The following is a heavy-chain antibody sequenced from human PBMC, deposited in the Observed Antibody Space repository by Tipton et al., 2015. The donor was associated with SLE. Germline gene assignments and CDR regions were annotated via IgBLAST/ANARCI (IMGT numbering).Heavy chain of an antibody. V-gene: IGHV3-21*03. CDR3: ARGGYSSSWYVY. Sequence: SLRLXCAASGFTFSSYSMNWVRQAPGKGLEWVSFISSSSSYIYYADSVKGRFTISRDNAKNSLYLQMNSLRAEDTAVYYCARGGYSSSWYVYWGQGTLVTVSS. CDR2: ISSSSSYI. D-gene: IGHD6-13*01. CDR1: GFTFSSYS. J-gene: IGHJ4*02.